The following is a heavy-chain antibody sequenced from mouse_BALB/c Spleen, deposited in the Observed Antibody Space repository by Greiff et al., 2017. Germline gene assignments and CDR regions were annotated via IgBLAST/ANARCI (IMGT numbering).Heavy chain of an antibody. CDR1: GFTFSSFG. Sequence: EVQLVESGGGLVQPGGSRKLSCAASGFTFSSFGMHWVRQAPEKGLEWVAYISSGSSTIYYADTVKGRFTISRDNPKNTLFLQMTSLRSEDTAMYYCARSTMITKGGAMDYWGQGTSVTVSS. D-gene: IGHD2-4*01. V-gene: IGHV5-17*02. CDR2: ISSGSSTI. J-gene: IGHJ4*01. CDR3: ARSTMITKGGAMDY.